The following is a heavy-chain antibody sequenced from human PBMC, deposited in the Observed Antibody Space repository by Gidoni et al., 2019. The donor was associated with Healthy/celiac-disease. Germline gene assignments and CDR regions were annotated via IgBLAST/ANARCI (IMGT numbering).Heavy chain of an antibody. D-gene: IGHD6-19*01. CDR1: GFPFRCYA. CDR3: ASRNPPGIAVAAPYYFDY. CDR2: ISGGGVST. J-gene: IGHJ4*02. Sequence: EVQLVESGGGLVQPGGYLRLFCAASGFPFRCYAMGWVRQATGKGLEWVSVISGGGVSTYYADSVKGRFTISRDNSKNTLYLQMNSLRAEDTAVYYCASRNPPGIAVAAPYYFDYWGQGTLVTVSS. V-gene: IGHV3-23*04.